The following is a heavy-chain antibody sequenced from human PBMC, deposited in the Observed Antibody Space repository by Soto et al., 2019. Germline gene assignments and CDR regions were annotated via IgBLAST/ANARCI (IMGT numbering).Heavy chain of an antibody. V-gene: IGHV1-2*02. CDR1: GDTFTGYY. CDR3: ARDFYSSSWQTMIDLTPGYYFDY. D-gene: IGHD6-13*01. J-gene: IGHJ4*02. Sequence: ASVNVACTSSGDTFTGYYMHWVRQAPGQGLELMGWINPNSGGTNYAQKFQGRVTMTRDTSISTAYMELSRLRSDDTAVYYCARDFYSSSWQTMIDLTPGYYFDYWGQGTLVTVSS. CDR2: INPNSGGT.